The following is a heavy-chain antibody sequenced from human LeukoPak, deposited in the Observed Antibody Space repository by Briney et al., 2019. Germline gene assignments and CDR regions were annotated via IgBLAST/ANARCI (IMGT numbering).Heavy chain of an antibody. CDR2: IYTSGST. CDR1: GGSISSGSYY. CDR3: TRSSSGWFTYYMDV. J-gene: IGHJ6*03. V-gene: IGHV4-61*02. D-gene: IGHD6-19*01. Sequence: SETLSLTCTVSGGSISSGSYYWSWIRQPAGKGLEWIGRIYTSGSTNYNPSLKSRVTISVDTSKNQFSLKLSSVTAADTAVYYCTRSSSGWFTYYMDVWGKGTTVTISS.